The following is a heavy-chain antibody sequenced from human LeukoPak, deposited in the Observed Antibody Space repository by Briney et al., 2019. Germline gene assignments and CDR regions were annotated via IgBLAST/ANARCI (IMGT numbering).Heavy chain of an antibody. D-gene: IGHD2-8*01. J-gene: IGHJ4*02. Sequence: GESLRISFKGSGSSFTSYWSSWVRKLPGKGLGWMGRIHPSDSYTNDSPSFQGHVTISADKSISTAYLQWSSLKASDTAMYYCARSHTLYGPPSSYWVEATIVTVRS. V-gene: IGHV5-10-1*01. CDR2: IHPSDSYT. CDR1: GSSFTSYW. CDR3: ARSHTLYGPPSSY.